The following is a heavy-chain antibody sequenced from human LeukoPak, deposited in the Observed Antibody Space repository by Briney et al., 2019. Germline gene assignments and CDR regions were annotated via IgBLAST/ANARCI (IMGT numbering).Heavy chain of an antibody. J-gene: IGHJ4*02. V-gene: IGHV4-59*01. CDR1: GGSISSYY. CDR2: IYYSGST. Sequence: SETLSLTCTVSGGSISSYYWSWIRQPPGKGLEWIGYIYYSGSTNYNPSLKSRVTISVDTSKNQFSLKLSSVTAADTAVYYCARDFEDSSGYYYFDYWGQGTLVTVPS. D-gene: IGHD3-22*01. CDR3: ARDFEDSSGYYYFDY.